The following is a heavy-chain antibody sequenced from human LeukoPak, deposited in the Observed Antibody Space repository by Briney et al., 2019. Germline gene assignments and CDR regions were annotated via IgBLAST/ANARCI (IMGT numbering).Heavy chain of an antibody. V-gene: IGHV3-30*04. J-gene: IGHJ4*02. Sequence: GGSLRLSCAASGFTFSSYAMHWVRQAPGKGLEWVAVISYDGSNKYYADSVKGRFTISRDNSRNTLYLQMNSLRAEDTAVYYCARGEGSGSYYKAFDYWGQGTLVTVSS. D-gene: IGHD3-10*01. CDR1: GFTFSSYA. CDR3: ARGEGSGSYYKAFDY. CDR2: ISYDGSNK.